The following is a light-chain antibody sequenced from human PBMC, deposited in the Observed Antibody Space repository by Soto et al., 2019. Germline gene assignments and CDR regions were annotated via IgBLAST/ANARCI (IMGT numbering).Light chain of an antibody. CDR2: RNN. V-gene: IGLV1-47*01. CDR3: AAWDDSLSGPVV. J-gene: IGLJ2*01. CDR1: SSNIGSNY. Sequence: QSVLTQPPSASGTPGQRVTISCSGSSSNIGSNYVYWYQQLPGTAPKLLIYRNNQRPSGVPDRFSGSKSGTSASLAISGLRSEDEADYYCAAWDDSLSGPVVFGGGTKL.